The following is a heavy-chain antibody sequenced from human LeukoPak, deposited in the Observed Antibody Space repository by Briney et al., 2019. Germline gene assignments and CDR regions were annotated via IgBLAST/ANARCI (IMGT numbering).Heavy chain of an antibody. V-gene: IGHV3-30*02. CDR1: GFTFSNYG. CDR2: IRYDGSNK. Sequence: PGGSLRLSCAASGFTFSNYGMHWVRQAPGKGLEWVAFIRYDGSNKYYADSVKGRFTISRDNSKNTLYLQMNSLRAEDTAVYYCAKALRIVGATDWFDPWGQGTLVTVSS. CDR3: AKALRIVGATDWFDP. J-gene: IGHJ5*02. D-gene: IGHD1-26*01.